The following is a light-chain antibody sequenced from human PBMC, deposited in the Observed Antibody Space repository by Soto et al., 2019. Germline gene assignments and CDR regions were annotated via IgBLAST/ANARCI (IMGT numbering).Light chain of an antibody. CDR1: SSDVGGYNY. J-gene: IGLJ1*01. Sequence: QSALTQPASVSGSPGQSITISCTGTSSDVGGYNYVSWYQQHPGKAPKLMIYEVSNRPSGVSNRFAGSKSGNTASLTISGLQAEDEADYYFSSYTSSSTRVFGTGTRVTVL. CDR3: SSYTSSSTRV. V-gene: IGLV2-14*01. CDR2: EVS.